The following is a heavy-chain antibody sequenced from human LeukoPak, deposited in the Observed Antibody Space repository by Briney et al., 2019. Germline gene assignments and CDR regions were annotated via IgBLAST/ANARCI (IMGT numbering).Heavy chain of an antibody. CDR3: ARGGAARPDY. CDR1: GFTFSSYG. CDR2: ISSSSSTI. Sequence: GGSLRFSCAASGFTFSSYGMNWVRQAPGKGLEWLAYISSSSSTISYADSVKDRFTISRDNAKNSLYLQLHSLRAEDTAVFYCARGGAARPDYWGQGTLVTVSS. J-gene: IGHJ4*02. V-gene: IGHV3-48*04. D-gene: IGHD6-25*01.